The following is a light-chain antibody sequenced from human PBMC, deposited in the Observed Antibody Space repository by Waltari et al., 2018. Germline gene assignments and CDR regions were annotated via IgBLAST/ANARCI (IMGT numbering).Light chain of an antibody. J-gene: IGLJ3*02. CDR1: SSDVGGYNY. V-gene: IGLV2-14*03. CDR3: SSYISSSTLEV. Sequence: QSALTQPASVSGSPGQSITISCTGTSSDVGGYNYVSWYQHHPGKAPKLMIFDASNRPSVVSNRFSGPKSGNTASLTISGLQAEDEADYYCSSYISSSTLEVFGGGTRLTVL. CDR2: DAS.